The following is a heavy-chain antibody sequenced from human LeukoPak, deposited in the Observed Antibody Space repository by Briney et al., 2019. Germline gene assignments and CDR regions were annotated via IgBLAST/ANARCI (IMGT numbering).Heavy chain of an antibody. CDR1: GFTFSSYA. CDR3: AKSGGGTTKNKYYFDY. V-gene: IGHV3-23*01. J-gene: IGHJ4*02. D-gene: IGHD3-10*01. Sequence: GGSLRLSCAASGFTFSSYAMSWVRQAPGKGLEWVSSFSGSGSSTYYADSVKDRFTISRDSSKNTIYLQMNSLRAEDTAVFYCAKSGGGTTKNKYYFDYWGQGTLVTVSS. CDR2: FSGSGSST.